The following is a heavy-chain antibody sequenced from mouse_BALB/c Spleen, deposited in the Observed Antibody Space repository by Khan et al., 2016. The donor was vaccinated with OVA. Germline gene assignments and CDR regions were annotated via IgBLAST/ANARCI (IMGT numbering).Heavy chain of an antibody. J-gene: IGHJ2*01. CDR2: IYYRGTT. Sequence: VQLQQSGPDLVKPSQSLSLTCTVTGYSITSGYSWHWIRQFPGNKLEWMGYIYYRGTTNYNPSLKSRISITRDTSKNQFFLQLNSVTTEDTATYYCASDGNYFDCWGQGTTLTVSS. V-gene: IGHV3-1*02. D-gene: IGHD1-1*01. CDR1: GYSITSGYS. CDR3: ASDGNYFDC.